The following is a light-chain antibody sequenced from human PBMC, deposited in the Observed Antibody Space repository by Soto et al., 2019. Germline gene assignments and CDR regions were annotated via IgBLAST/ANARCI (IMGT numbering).Light chain of an antibody. CDR1: QSVSSY. CDR2: DAS. CDR3: QQRSNWPLG. V-gene: IGKV3-11*01. J-gene: IGKJ3*01. Sequence: EIVLTQSPGTLSLSPGERATLSCRASQSVSSYLAWYQHKPGQAPRLLIYDASNRATGIPARFSGSGSGTDFTLTISSLEPEDVAVYYCQQRSNWPLGFGPGTKVDIK.